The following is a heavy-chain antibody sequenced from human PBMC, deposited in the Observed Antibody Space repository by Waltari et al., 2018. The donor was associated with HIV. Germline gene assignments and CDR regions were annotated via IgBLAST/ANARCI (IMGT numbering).Heavy chain of an antibody. J-gene: IGHJ6*02. CDR2: IKHDGRET. Sequence: EVQLVESGGGLVQPGGSLRLSCAASGFTFSAFWMSWVRQAPGKGLEWVAKIKHDGRETYYVDSVKGRFTISRANAKNSLYLQMSSLRAEDTAVYYCVRARGLDVWGQGTTVTVSS. CDR3: VRARGLDV. CDR1: GFTFSAFW. V-gene: IGHV3-7*04.